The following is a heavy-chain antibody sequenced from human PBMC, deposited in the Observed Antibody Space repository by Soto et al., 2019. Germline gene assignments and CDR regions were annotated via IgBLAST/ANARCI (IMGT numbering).Heavy chain of an antibody. CDR1: GGSISSYY. D-gene: IGHD6-19*01. CDR2: IYTSGST. J-gene: IGHJ5*02. Sequence: PSETLSLTCTVSGGSISSYYWSWIRQPAGKGLEWIGRIYTSGSTNYNPSLKSRVTMSVDTSKNQFSLKLSSVTAADTAVYYCARGSRSGSLNWFDPWGQGTLVTVSS. V-gene: IGHV4-4*07. CDR3: ARGSRSGSLNWFDP.